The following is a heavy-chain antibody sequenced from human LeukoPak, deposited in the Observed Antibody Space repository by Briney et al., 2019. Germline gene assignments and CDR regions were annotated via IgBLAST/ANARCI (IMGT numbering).Heavy chain of an antibody. CDR2: ISYSGST. CDR1: GGSVSSGGYY. V-gene: IGHV4-31*03. D-gene: IGHD2-2*01. CDR3: ARLYCSTTRCYVGNNWFGP. J-gene: IGHJ5*02. Sequence: SETLSLTCTVSGGSVSSGGYYWSWIRQHPGKGLEWIGYISYSGSTYYSPSLQSRVTISIDTSKNQFSLQLSSVSAADTAVYYCARLYCSTTRCYVGNNWFGPWGQGTLVTVSS.